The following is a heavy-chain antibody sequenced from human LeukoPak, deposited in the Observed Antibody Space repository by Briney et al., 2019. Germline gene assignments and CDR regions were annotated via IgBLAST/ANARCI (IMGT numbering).Heavy chain of an antibody. CDR1: GFTFSGSA. J-gene: IGHJ4*02. CDR3: TTWTDLYDY. Sequence: GGSLRLSCAASGFTFSGSAMHWVRQASGKGLEWVGRIRSKTNSYATSYAASVKGRFALSRDDSKNTAYLQMNSLKTEDTAVYYCTTWTDLYDYWGQGTLVTVSS. CDR2: IRSKTNSYAT. V-gene: IGHV3-73*01. D-gene: IGHD3/OR15-3a*01.